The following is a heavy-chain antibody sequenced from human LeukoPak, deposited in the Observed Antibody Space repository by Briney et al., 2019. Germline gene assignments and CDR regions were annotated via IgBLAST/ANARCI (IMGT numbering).Heavy chain of an antibody. J-gene: IGHJ5*02. CDR2: IYSGDSDT. D-gene: IGHD2-15*01. CDR3: ARRCSGGTTNWFDP. CDR1: GYSFTSYW. Sequence: GESLKISCKGSGYSFTSYWIGWVRQMPGKGLELIGIIYSGDSDTRYSPSFQGQVTISADQSISTAYLLWSSLKASDTGMYYCARRCSGGTTNWFDPWGQGTLVSVSS. V-gene: IGHV5-51*01.